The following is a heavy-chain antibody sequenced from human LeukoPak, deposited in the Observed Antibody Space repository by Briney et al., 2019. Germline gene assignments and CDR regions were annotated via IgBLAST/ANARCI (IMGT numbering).Heavy chain of an antibody. CDR3: ARDRPYCGGDCLGGGDY. Sequence: SVKVSCKASGGAFSSYAISWVRQAPGQGLEWMGRIIPILGIANYAQKFQGRVTITADKSTSTAYMELSSLRSEDTAVYYCARDRPYCGGDCLGGGDYWGQGTLVTVSS. CDR2: IIPILGIA. V-gene: IGHV1-69*04. D-gene: IGHD2-21*02. CDR1: GGAFSSYA. J-gene: IGHJ4*02.